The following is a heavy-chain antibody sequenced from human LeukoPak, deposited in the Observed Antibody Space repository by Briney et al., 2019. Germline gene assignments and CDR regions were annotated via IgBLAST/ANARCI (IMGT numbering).Heavy chain of an antibody. CDR1: GFTVSSNY. CDR3: TRGSYGDYEY. J-gene: IGHJ4*02. D-gene: IGHD4-17*01. CDR2: IDPGSTYI. Sequence: GGSLRLSCAASGFTVSSNYMSWVRQAPGKGLEWVSSIDPGSTYIYYADSVKGRFTISRDNAQNSLYLQMNSLRAEDTAVYYCTRGSYGDYEYWGQGTLVTVSS. V-gene: IGHV3-21*01.